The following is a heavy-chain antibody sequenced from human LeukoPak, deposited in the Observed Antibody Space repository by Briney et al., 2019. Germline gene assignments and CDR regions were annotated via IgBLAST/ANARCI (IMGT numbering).Heavy chain of an antibody. CDR2: INPNSGST. D-gene: IGHD1-26*01. V-gene: IGHV1-2*02. J-gene: IGHJ4*03. Sequence: GASVKVSCKASGSTFTASYMHWVRQASGQRLERMGWINPNSGSTNYAQKFQGRVTMTRDTSISTGYMELSRLRSDDTAVYYCARDSSGSDFDYSGHGAPVTVSS. CDR1: GSTFTASY. CDR3: ARDSSGSDFDY.